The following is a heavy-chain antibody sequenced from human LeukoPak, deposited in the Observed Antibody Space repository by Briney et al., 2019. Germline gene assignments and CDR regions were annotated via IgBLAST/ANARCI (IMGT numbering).Heavy chain of an antibody. J-gene: IGHJ3*02. CDR1: GFTFSSYG. CDR2: IWYDGSNK. V-gene: IGHV3-33*01. CDR3: ARDTGLPPMIDGAFDI. D-gene: IGHD3-22*01. Sequence: PGGSLRLSCAASGFTFSSYGMHWVRQAPGKGLEWVAVIWYDGSNKYYADSVKGRFTISRDNSKNTLYLQMNSLRAEDTAVYYCARDTGLPPMIDGAFDIWGQGTMVTVSS.